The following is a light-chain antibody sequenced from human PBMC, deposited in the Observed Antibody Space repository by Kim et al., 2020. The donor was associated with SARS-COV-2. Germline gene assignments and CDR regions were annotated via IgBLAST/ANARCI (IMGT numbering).Light chain of an antibody. CDR3: SEWDSSLSAWV. J-gene: IGLJ3*02. CDR1: SNNVGNQG. CDR2: RNN. V-gene: IGLV10-54*01. Sequence: QAGLTQPPSVSKGLRQTATLTCTGNSNNVGNQGAAWLQQHQGHPPKLLSYRNNNRPSGISERLSASRSGNTASLTITGLQPEDEADYYCSEWDSSLSAWVFGGGTQLTVL.